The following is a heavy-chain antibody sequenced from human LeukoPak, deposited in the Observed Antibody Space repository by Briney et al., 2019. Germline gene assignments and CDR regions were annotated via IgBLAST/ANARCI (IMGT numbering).Heavy chain of an antibody. J-gene: IGHJ5*02. CDR3: ARGWFDP. CDR1: GFTFSSHE. Sequence: PGGSLRLSCAASGFTFSSHEMNWVRQAPGKGLEWVSYISSGGSPIYYADSVKGRFTISRDNAKNSLYLQMNSLRAEDMAVYYCARGWFDPWGQGTLVIVSP. CDR2: ISSGGSPI. V-gene: IGHV3-48*03.